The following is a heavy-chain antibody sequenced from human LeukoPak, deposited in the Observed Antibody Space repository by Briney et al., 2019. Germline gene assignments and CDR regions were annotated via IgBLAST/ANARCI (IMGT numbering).Heavy chain of an antibody. CDR1: GFTFSNYA. CDR3: ARGAGGCFDY. CDR2: ISGRGGRT. J-gene: IGHJ4*02. Sequence: PGGSLRLSCAASGFTFSNYAMSWVRQAPGKGLEWVSVISGRGGRTNYADSVKGRFTISRDNSKNMLYLQMNSLRAEDTAVYYCARGAGGCFDYWGQGTLVTVSS. D-gene: IGHD3-10*01. V-gene: IGHV3-23*01.